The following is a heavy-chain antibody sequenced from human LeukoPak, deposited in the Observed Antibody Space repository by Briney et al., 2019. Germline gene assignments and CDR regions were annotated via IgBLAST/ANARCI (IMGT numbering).Heavy chain of an antibody. J-gene: IGHJ5*02. Sequence: PSETLSLTCAVYGGSFSGYYWSWIRQPPGKGPEWIGEINHSGSTNYNPSLKSRVTISVDTPKNQFSLKLSSVTAADTAVYYCARGPGSITMVRGANESGAPVYNWFDPWGQGTLVTVSS. CDR3: ARGPGSITMVRGANESGAPVYNWFDP. D-gene: IGHD3-10*01. V-gene: IGHV4-34*01. CDR1: GGSFSGYY. CDR2: INHSGST.